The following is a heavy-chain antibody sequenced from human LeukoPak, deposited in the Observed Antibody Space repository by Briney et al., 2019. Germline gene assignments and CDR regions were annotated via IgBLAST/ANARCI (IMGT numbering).Heavy chain of an antibody. CDR2: IWYDGSNK. J-gene: IGHJ4*02. CDR1: GFTFSSYG. CDR3: ARDPIAAAGSLDY. D-gene: IGHD6-13*01. V-gene: IGHV3-33*01. Sequence: GGSLRLSCAASGFTFSSYGMHWVRQAPGKGLEWVAVIWYDGSNKYYADSVKGRLTISRDNFKNTLYLQMNSLRAEDTAVYYCARDPIAAAGSLDYWGQGTLVTVSS.